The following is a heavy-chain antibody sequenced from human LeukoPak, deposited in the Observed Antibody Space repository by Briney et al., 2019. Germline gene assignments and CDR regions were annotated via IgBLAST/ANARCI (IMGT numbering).Heavy chain of an antibody. CDR1: GFTFSSYG. Sequence: GGSLRLSCAASGFTFSSYGMSWVRQAPGKGLEWVSAISGSGGSTYYADSVKGRSTISRDNSKNTLYLQMNSLRAEDTAVYYCAKDRSWVGELTNWFDPWGQGTLVTVSS. D-gene: IGHD3-10*01. CDR2: ISGSGGST. J-gene: IGHJ5*02. CDR3: AKDRSWVGELTNWFDP. V-gene: IGHV3-23*01.